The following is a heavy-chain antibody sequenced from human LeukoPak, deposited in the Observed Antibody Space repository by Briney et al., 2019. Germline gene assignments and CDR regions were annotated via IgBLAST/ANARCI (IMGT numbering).Heavy chain of an antibody. J-gene: IGHJ4*02. CDR2: FDPEDGET. CDR1: GYTLTELS. CDR3: ATSIAATRWFDY. D-gene: IGHD2-15*01. Sequence: GASVKVSCKVSGYTLTELSMHWVRQAPGKGLEWMGGFDPEDGETIYAQKFQGRVTMTEDTSTDTAYMELSSLRSEATAVYYCATSIAATRWFDYWGQGTLVTVSS. V-gene: IGHV1-24*01.